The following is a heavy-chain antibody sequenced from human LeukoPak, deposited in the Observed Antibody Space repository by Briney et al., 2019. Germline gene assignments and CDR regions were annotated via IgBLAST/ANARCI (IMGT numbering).Heavy chain of an antibody. CDR1: GGSISSYY. J-gene: IGHJ4*02. CDR2: IYYSGST. Sequence: KSSETLSLTCTVSGGSISSYYWSWIRQPPGKGLEWIGYIYYSGSTKYNPSLKSRVTISVDTSKNQFSLKLSSVIAADTALYYCARDQGVYFDYWGQGALVTVSS. CDR3: ARDQGVYFDY. V-gene: IGHV4-59*01.